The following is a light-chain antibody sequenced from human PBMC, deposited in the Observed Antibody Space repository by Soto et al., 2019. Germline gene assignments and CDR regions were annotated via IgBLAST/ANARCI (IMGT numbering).Light chain of an antibody. CDR3: QKYGGSKDT. Sequence: EIVLTQSTGTLSLSPGERATLSCRASQSLSSSYLAWYQQKPGQAPRLLIYGASSEAAGIPDRFSGSGSGTDFTLTISRLVPEDTAKYYCQKYGGSKDTFGHGTKLEIK. CDR1: QSLSSSY. J-gene: IGKJ2*01. CDR2: GAS. V-gene: IGKV3-20*01.